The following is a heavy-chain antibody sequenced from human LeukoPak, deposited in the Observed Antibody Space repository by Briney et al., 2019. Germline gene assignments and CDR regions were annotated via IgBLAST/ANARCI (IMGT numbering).Heavy chain of an antibody. V-gene: IGHV4-39*01. CDR3: ATSVDIVARGTVFDY. CDR1: GDSISSRSYY. Sequence: SETLSLTCTVSGDSISSRSYYWGWIRQPPGKGLEWMGSIYYSGSTYYNPSLKSRVTISVNTSKNQFSLKLSSVTAADTAVYYCATSVDIVARGTVFDYWGQGTLVTVSS. CDR2: IYYSGST. D-gene: IGHD5-12*01. J-gene: IGHJ4*02.